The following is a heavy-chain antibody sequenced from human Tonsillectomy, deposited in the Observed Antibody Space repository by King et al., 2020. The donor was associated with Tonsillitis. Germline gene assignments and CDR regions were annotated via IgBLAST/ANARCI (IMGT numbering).Heavy chain of an antibody. CDR1: GYTFTDYY. Sequence: QLVQSGAEVKKPGASVKVSCKASGYTFTDYYMHWVRQAPGQGLEWMGWINPNSGGTNYAQKFQGRVTMTRDTSISTAYMGLSRLRSDDTAVYYCARVSHLTSGTYGHGADFDYWGQGTLVTVSS. CDR3: ARVSHLTSGTYGHGADFDY. D-gene: IGHD1-26*01. J-gene: IGHJ4*02. V-gene: IGHV1-2*02. CDR2: INPNSGGT.